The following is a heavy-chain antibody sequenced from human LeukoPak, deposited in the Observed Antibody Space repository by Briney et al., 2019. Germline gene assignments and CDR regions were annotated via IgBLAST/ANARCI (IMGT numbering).Heavy chain of an antibody. J-gene: IGHJ4*02. Sequence: SETLSLTCTVSGGSISSYYWSWIRQPPGKGLEWIGYIYYSGSTNYNPSLKSRVTISVDTSKNQFSLKLSSVTAADTAVYYCARAEPDGPFDYWGQGTLVTVSS. CDR2: IYYSGST. CDR3: ARAEPDGPFDY. CDR1: GGSISSYY. D-gene: IGHD1-26*01. V-gene: IGHV4-59*12.